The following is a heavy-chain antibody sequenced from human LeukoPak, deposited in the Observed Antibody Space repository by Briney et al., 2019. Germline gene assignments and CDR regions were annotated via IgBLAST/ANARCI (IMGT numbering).Heavy chain of an antibody. D-gene: IGHD3-16*01. CDR2: ISGSGGST. J-gene: IGHJ4*02. V-gene: IGHV3-23*01. CDR3: ARSPLGYDYVWGSYVRD. Sequence: GGSLRLSCAASGFTFDDYGMSWVRQAPGKGLEWVSAISGSGGSTYYADSVKGRFTISRDNSKNTLYLQMNSLRAEDTAVYYCARSPLGYDYVWGSYVRDWGQGTLVTVSS. CDR1: GFTFDDYG.